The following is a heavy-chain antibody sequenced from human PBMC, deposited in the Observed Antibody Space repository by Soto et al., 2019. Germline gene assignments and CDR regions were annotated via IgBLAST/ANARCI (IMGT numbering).Heavy chain of an antibody. CDR1: GFTFSSYA. V-gene: IGHV3-23*01. Sequence: GGSLRLSCAASGFTFSSYAMSWVRQAPGKGLEWVSAISGSGGSTYYADSVKGRFTISRDNSKNTLYLQMNSLRAEDTAVYYCAKRGVWQLGDYYYYGMDVWGQGTTVTVSS. D-gene: IGHD6-13*01. CDR2: ISGSGGST. J-gene: IGHJ6*02. CDR3: AKRGVWQLGDYYYYGMDV.